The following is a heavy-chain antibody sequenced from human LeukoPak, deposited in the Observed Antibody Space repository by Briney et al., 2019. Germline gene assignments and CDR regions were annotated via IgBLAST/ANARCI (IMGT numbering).Heavy chain of an antibody. CDR2: ISWNSGSI. J-gene: IGHJ4*02. CDR1: GFTFDDYA. Sequence: HTGRSLRLSCAASGFTFDDYAMHWVRQAPGKGLEWVSGISWNSGSIGYADSVKGRFTISRDNAKNSLYLQMNSLRAEDTALYYCAKAGAAAGVHWGQGTLVTVSS. D-gene: IGHD6-13*01. V-gene: IGHV3-9*01. CDR3: AKAGAAAGVH.